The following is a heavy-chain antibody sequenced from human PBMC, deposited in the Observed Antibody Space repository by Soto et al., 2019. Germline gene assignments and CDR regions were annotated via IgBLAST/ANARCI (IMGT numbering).Heavy chain of an antibody. CDR3: ARQGDVWGSYRYLDY. J-gene: IGHJ4*02. D-gene: IGHD3-16*02. CDR2: IYPGDSDT. CDR1: GYSFTGYW. V-gene: IGHV5-51*01. Sequence: GESLKISCNGSGYSFTGYWICWVRQMPGKGLEWMGIIYPGDSDTRYSPSFQGQVTISADKSISTAYLQWSSLKASDTAMYYWARQGDVWGSYRYLDYWGQGTLVTVSS.